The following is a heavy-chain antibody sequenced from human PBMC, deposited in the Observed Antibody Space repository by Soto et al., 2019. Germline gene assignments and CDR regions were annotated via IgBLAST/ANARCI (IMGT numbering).Heavy chain of an antibody. CDR3: GTYGRSRCDY. V-gene: IGHV1-18*01. CDR1: GYTFTSYG. D-gene: IGHD3-10*02. J-gene: IGHJ4*02. Sequence: QVQLVQSGAEVKKPGASVKVSCKASGYTFTSYGISWVRQAPGQGLEWMGWISAYNGHTNYAQKLQCRVTLTTDTYTRTGYRVLGRVSSAAAAVYYCGTYGRSRCDYWGQARLVTVSS. CDR2: ISAYNGHT.